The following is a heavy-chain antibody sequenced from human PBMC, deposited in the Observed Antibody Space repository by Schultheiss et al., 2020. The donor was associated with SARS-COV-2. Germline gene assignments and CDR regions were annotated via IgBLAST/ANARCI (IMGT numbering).Heavy chain of an antibody. D-gene: IGHD7-27*01. V-gene: IGHV4-59*12. CDR1: GGSISSYY. CDR2: IYYSGST. J-gene: IGHJ4*02. CDR3: ARANWGFAPYYFDY. Sequence: SETLSLTCTVSGGSISSYYWSWIRQPPGKGLEWIGYIYYSGSTNYNPSLKSRVTISVDTSKNQFSLKLSSVTAADTAVYYCARANWGFAPYYFDYWGQGTLVTVSS.